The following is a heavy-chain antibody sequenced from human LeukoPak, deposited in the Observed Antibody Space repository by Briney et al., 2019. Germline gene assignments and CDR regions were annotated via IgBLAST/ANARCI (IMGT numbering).Heavy chain of an antibody. J-gene: IGHJ6*03. CDR3: ARVSPEGYPAGYYYYYYMDV. Sequence: SETLSLTCTVSSGSISRHYWSWIRQPPGKGLEWSGYIYYSGSTNYNPSLKSRVTISVDTSKNQFSLKLSSVTAADTAVYYCARVSPEGYPAGYYYYYYMDVWGKGTTVTVFS. CDR2: IYYSGST. CDR1: SGSISRHY. V-gene: IGHV4-59*11. D-gene: IGHD1-14*01.